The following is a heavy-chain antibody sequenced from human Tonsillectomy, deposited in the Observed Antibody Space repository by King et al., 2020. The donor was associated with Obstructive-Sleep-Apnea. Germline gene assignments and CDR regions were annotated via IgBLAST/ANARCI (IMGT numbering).Heavy chain of an antibody. CDR1: GFTFIDYY. CDR2: INPNSGGT. V-gene: IGHV1-2*02. D-gene: IGHD3-10*01. Sequence: QVQLVESGAEVKKPGASVKVPCKASGFTFIDYYIHWVRQAPGQGLEWMGWINPNSGGTNYAQKFQGRVTMTRDTSISAAYMELSRLTSDDTAVYYCARDRPPAYGSGSKTWFDPWGQGTLVTVSS. CDR3: ARDRPPAYGSGSKTWFDP. J-gene: IGHJ5*02.